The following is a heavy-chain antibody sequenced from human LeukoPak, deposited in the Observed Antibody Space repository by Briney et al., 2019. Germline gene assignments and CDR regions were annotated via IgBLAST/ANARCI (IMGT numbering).Heavy chain of an antibody. CDR3: ARDGGYDWFGLDS. Sequence: GGSLRLSCAASGSTFSRYTINWVRQAPGKGLEWVSSISGGGSYTYYADSVKGRFTITRDNAKNSVSLQMNSLSAEDTAIYYCARDGGYDWFGLDSWGQGTLVTVSS. J-gene: IGHJ4*02. CDR2: ISGGGSYT. CDR1: GSTFSRYT. V-gene: IGHV3-21*01. D-gene: IGHD3-10*01.